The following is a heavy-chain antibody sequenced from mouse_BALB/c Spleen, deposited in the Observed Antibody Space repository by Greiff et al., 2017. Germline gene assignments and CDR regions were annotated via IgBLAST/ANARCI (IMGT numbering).Heavy chain of an antibody. V-gene: IGHV1S135*01. CDR3: ATRVYGIYTWDY. Sequence: EVKLMESGPELVKPGASVKVSCKASGYAFTSYNMYWVKQSHGKSLEWIGYIDPYNGGTSYNQKFKGKATLTVDKSSSTAYMHLNSLTSEDSAVYYCATRVYGIYTWDYWGQGTTVTVSS. CDR1: GYAFTSYN. J-gene: IGHJ4*01. D-gene: IGHD1-1*02. CDR2: IDPYNGGT.